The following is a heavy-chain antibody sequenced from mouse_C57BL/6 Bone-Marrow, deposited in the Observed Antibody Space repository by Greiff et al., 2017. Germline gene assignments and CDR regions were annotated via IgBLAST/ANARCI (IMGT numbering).Heavy chain of an antibody. V-gene: IGHV14-4*01. CDR2: ISPEMGDT. J-gene: IGHJ4*01. CDR1: GFKIKDAY. CDR3: ITNFSMDY. Sequence: VQLQQSGAELVRPGASVKLSCTASGFKIKDAYMHWVKQRPEPGLAWIGWISPEMGDTESASKFQGKATLLADTSSNPAYLQLSRLKSEATAPYYGITNFSMDYWGQGTAVTVTS. D-gene: IGHD4-1*02.